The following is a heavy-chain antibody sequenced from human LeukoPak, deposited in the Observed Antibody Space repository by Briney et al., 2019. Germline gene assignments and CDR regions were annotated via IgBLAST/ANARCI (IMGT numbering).Heavy chain of an antibody. J-gene: IGHJ4*02. CDR2: ISSSGSTI. V-gene: IGHV3-11*04. D-gene: IGHD3-22*01. CDR1: GFTFSDYY. Sequence: PGGSLRLSCAASGFTFSDYYMSWIRQAPGKGLQWVSYISSSGSTIYYADSVKGRFTISRDNAKNSLYLQMNSLRAEDTAVYYCARDYYYDSSGYYLFYWGQGTLVTVSS. CDR3: ARDYYYDSSGYYLFY.